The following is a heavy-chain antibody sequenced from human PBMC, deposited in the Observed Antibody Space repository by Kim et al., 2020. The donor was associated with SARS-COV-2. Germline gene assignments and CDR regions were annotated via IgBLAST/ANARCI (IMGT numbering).Heavy chain of an antibody. V-gene: IGHV1-69*13. CDR1: GGTFSSYA. Sequence: SVKVSCKASGGTFSSYAISWVRQAPGQGLEWMGGIIPIFGTANYAQKFQGRVTITADESTSTAYMELSSLRSEDTAVYYCATGGKYSYGHYGMDVWGQGTTVTVSS. CDR2: IIPIFGTA. CDR3: ATGGKYSYGHYGMDV. J-gene: IGHJ6*02. D-gene: IGHD5-18*01.